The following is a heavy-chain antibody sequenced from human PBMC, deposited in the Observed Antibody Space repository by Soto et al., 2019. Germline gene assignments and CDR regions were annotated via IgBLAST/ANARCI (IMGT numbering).Heavy chain of an antibody. Sequence: GSLRLSGSGSGFTFSNYAMSWVRQAPGTGLEWVSGIGASGAGTYYADSVKGRFTISRDNSKNTLHLQMNSLRAEDTAVYYCALRKTGSYFDYCGQGAL. CDR1: GFTFSNYA. J-gene: IGHJ4*02. CDR2: IGASGAGT. V-gene: IGHV3-23*01. CDR3: ALRKTGSYFDY. D-gene: IGHD1-26*01.